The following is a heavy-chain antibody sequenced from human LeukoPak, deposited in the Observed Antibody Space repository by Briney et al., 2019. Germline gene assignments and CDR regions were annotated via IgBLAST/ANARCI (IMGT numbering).Heavy chain of an antibody. Sequence: SVKVSCKASGFTFATSAVQWVRQARGQRLEWIGWIVVGSGHTNYAQKFQERVTITRDMSTGTAYMELSSLRSEDTAVYYCAATVTVTAGGTYFGMDVWGQGTTVTVSS. D-gene: IGHD4-17*01. J-gene: IGHJ6*02. CDR2: IVVGSGHT. CDR3: AATVTVTAGGTYFGMDV. CDR1: GFTFATSA. V-gene: IGHV1-58*01.